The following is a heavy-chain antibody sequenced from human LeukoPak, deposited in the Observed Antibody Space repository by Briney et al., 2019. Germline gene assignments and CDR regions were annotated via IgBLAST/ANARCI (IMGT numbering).Heavy chain of an antibody. CDR1: GGSISSGSYY. CDR2: IYTSGST. D-gene: IGHD2-15*01. Sequence: SQTLSLTCTVSGGSISSGSYYWSWIRQPAGKGLEWIGRIYTSGSTNYNPSLKSRVTISVDTSKNQFSLNLSSVTAADTAVYYCARELYCSGGSCSLGVFDIWGQGTMVTVSS. CDR3: ARELYCSGGSCSLGVFDI. J-gene: IGHJ3*02. V-gene: IGHV4-61*02.